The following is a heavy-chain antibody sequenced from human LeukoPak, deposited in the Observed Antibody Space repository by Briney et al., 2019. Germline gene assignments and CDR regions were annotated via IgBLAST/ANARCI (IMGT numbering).Heavy chain of an antibody. CDR1: GGSFSGYY. J-gene: IGHJ4*02. V-gene: IGHV4-34*01. Sequence: SETLSLTCAVYGGSFSGYYWSWIRQPPGKGLEWIGEINHSGSTNYNPSLKSRVTISVDTSKNQFSLKLSSVTAADTAVYYCARPSYSGYDLGLDYWGQGTLVTVSS. D-gene: IGHD5-12*01. CDR2: INHSGST. CDR3: ARPSYSGYDLGLDY.